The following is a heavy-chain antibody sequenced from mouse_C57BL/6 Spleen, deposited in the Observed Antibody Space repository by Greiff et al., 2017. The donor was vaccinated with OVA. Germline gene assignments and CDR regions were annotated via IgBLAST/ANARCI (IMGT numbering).Heavy chain of an antibody. CDR3: AKGYYGISPSDAMDY. CDR2: IWRGGST. V-gene: IGHV2-5*01. Sequence: VKLLESGPGLVQPSPSLSITCTASGFSLTSYGVHWVRQSPGKGLEWLGVIWRGGSTDYNAAIMSSLSITKANSYSHAFFNMNSLQAADTAIYDGAKGYYGISPSDAMDYWGQGTSVTVSS. J-gene: IGHJ4*01. CDR1: GFSLTSYG. D-gene: IGHD1-1*01.